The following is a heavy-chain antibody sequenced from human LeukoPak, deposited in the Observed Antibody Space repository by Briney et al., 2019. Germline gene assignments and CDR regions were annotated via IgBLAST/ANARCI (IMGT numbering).Heavy chain of an antibody. D-gene: IGHD1-14*01. J-gene: IGHJ4*02. CDR1: GGSISSYY. Sequence: SETLSLTCTVFGGSISSYYWSWIRQPPGKGLEWIGYIYYSGSTNYNPSLKSRVTISVDTSKNQFSLKLSSVTAADTDVYYCAREGLGIYFDYWGQGTLVTVSS. V-gene: IGHV4-59*01. CDR3: AREGLGIYFDY. CDR2: IYYSGST.